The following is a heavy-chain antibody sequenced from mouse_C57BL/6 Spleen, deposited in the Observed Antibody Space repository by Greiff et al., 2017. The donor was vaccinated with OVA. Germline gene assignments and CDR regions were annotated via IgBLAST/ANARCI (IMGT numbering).Heavy chain of an antibody. CDR3: ARRGYSNLFAY. Sequence: EVKLVESGPELVKPGASVKIPCKASGYTFTDYNMDWVKQSHGKSLEWIGDINPNNGGTIYNQKFKGKATLTVDKSSSTAYMELRSLTSEDTAVYYCARRGYSNLFAYWGQGTLVTVSA. CDR2: INPNNGGT. CDR1: GYTFTDYN. D-gene: IGHD2-5*01. V-gene: IGHV1-18*01. J-gene: IGHJ3*01.